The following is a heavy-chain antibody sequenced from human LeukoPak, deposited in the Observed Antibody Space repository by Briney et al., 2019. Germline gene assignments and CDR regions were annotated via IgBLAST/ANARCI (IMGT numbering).Heavy chain of an antibody. V-gene: IGHV3-23*01. J-gene: IGHJ4*02. Sequence: GGSLRLSCAASGFTFSSYGMSWVRQAPGKGLEWVSAISGSGGSTYYADSVKGRFTISRDNSKNTLYVQMNSLRAEDTAVYYCAKDRQLGYCSGGTCYRHLDYWGQGTLVTVSS. CDR1: GFTFSSYG. CDR3: AKDRQLGYCSGGTCYRHLDY. D-gene: IGHD2-15*01. CDR2: ISGSGGST.